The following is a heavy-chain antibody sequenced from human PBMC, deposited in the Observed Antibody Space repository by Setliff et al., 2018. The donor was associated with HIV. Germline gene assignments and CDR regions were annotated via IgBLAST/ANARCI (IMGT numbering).Heavy chain of an antibody. CDR1: GYSFTGYW. J-gene: IGHJ4*02. Sequence: ASVKVSCKASGYSFTGYWMHWVRQAPGQRLEWMGRINAGNGNTKYSQKFQGRVTITRDTSATTAYMELSSLRSEDTAVYYCARDHRPNYYDNSGSPGYWGQGTLVTVSS. CDR3: ARDHRPNYYDNSGSPGY. D-gene: IGHD3-22*01. CDR2: INAGNGNT. V-gene: IGHV1-3*01.